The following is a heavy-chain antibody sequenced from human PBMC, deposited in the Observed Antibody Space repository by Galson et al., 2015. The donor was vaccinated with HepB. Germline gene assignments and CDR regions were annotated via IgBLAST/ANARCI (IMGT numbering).Heavy chain of an antibody. J-gene: IGHJ3*02. D-gene: IGHD6-13*01. V-gene: IGHV4-59*01. CDR2: IYHSGTT. Sequence: ETLSLTCTVSGGSISSYYWSWIRQSPGKGLEWLGYIYHSGTTNYNPSLKSRVTISISTSKNQFSLKLRSVTAADTAVYYCARERGYSSSWSDDAFDIWGQGTMVTVSS. CDR3: ARERGYSSSWSDDAFDI. CDR1: GGSISSYY.